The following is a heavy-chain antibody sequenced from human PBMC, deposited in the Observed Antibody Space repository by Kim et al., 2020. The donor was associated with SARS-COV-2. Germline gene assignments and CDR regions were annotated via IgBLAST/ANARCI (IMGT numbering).Heavy chain of an antibody. V-gene: IGHV3-33*01. CDR1: GFTFSSYG. Sequence: GGSLRLSCAASGFTFSSYGMHWVRQAPGKGLEWVAVIWYDGSNKYYADSVKGQFTISRDNSKNPLYLQMTSLRAEDTAVYYCAGSVAATYYYYYGMDVWGQGTTVTVSS. D-gene: IGHD2-15*01. CDR2: IWYDGSNK. CDR3: AGSVAATYYYYYGMDV. J-gene: IGHJ6*02.